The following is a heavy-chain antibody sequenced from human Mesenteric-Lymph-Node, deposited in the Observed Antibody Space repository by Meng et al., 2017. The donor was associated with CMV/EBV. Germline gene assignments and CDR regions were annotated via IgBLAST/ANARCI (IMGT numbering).Heavy chain of an antibody. Sequence: SVKVSCKASGGTFSSYAISWVRQAPGQGLEWMGGIIPIFGTANYAQKFQGRVTITTDESTSTAYMELSSLRSEDTAVYYCARGLDWNYSNWFDPWGQGTLVTVSS. J-gene: IGHJ5*02. D-gene: IGHD1-7*01. V-gene: IGHV1-69*05. CDR3: ARGLDWNYSNWFDP. CDR2: IIPIFGTA. CDR1: GGTFSSYA.